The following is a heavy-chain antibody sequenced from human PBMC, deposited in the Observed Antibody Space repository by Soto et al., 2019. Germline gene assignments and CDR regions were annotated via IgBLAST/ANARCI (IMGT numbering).Heavy chain of an antibody. CDR3: ARDIESVTAKHFFYYYAMDV. D-gene: IGHD2-8*01. J-gene: IGHJ6*02. CDR1: GFTFSNYG. CDR2: VSANNGHT. Sequence: ASVKVSCKASGFTFSNYGVNWVRQAPGQGLEWMGWVSANNGHTNYAQNLQGRVSMTTDTSTSTAYMELRGLTFDDTAMYYCARDIESVTAKHFFYYYAMDVWGQGTTVTVSS. V-gene: IGHV1-18*01.